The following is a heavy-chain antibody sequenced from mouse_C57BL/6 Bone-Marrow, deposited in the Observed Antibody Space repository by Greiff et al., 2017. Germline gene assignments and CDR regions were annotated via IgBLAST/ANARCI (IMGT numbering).Heavy chain of an antibody. CDR2: IDPSDSET. D-gene: IGHD2-10*01. V-gene: IGHV1-52*01. Sequence: QVQLQQPGAELVRPGSSVKLSCKASGYTFTSYWMHWVKQRPIQGLEWIGNIDPSDSETHYNQKFKDKATLTVDKSSSTAYMQLSSLTSEDSAVNYCARSRLLHAMDYWGQGTSVTVSS. CDR1: GYTFTSYW. J-gene: IGHJ4*01. CDR3: ARSRLLHAMDY.